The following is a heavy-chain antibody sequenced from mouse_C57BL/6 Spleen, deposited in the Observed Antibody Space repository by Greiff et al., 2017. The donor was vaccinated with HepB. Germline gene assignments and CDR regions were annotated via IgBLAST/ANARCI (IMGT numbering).Heavy chain of an antibody. CDR3: ARKGLSIYYAMDY. CDR1: GYTFTSYW. CDR2: IDPSDSYT. J-gene: IGHJ4*01. D-gene: IGHD1-1*02. Sequence: VQLQQPGAELVKPGASVKLSCKASGYTFTSYWMQWVKQRPGQGLEWIGEIDPSDSYTNYNQKFKGKATLTLDTSSSPAYMQLSSLTSEDSAVYYCARKGLSIYYAMDYWGQGTSVTVSS. V-gene: IGHV1-50*01.